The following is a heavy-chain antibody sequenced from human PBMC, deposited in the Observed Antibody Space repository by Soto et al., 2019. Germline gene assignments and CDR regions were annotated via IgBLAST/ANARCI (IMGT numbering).Heavy chain of an antibody. CDR3: AHSKTLGITMVRDYNWFDP. D-gene: IGHD3-10*01. V-gene: IGHV2-5*02. CDR1: GFSLSTSGVG. J-gene: IGHJ5*02. Sequence: SGPTLVNPTQTLTLTCTFSGFSLSTSGVGVGWIRQPPGKALEWLALIYWDDDKRYSPSLKSRLTITKDTSKNQVVLTMTNMDPVDTATYYCAHSKTLGITMVRDYNWFDPWGQGTLVTVS. CDR2: IYWDDDK.